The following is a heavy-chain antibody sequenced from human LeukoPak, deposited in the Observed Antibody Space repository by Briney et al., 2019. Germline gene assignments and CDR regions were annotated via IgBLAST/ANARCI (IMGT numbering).Heavy chain of an antibody. CDR3: ARDTSGYSYGSSCMDV. V-gene: IGHV3-53*01. CDR1: GFTVSSNY. J-gene: IGHJ6*02. Sequence: GGSLRLSCAASGFTVSSNYMSWVRQAPGKGLEWVSVIYSGGSTYYADSVKGRFTISRDNPENTLYLQMNSLRAEDTAVYYCARDTSGYSYGSSCMDVWGQGTTVTVSS. D-gene: IGHD5-18*01. CDR2: IYSGGST.